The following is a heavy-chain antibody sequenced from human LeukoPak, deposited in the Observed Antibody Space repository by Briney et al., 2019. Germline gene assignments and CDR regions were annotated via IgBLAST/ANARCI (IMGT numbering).Heavy chain of an antibody. CDR1: GFKFGSFS. CDR3: ARAIASYGDSAY. Sequence: GGSLRLSCAASGFKFGSFSMGWVRQAPGKGLEWLSYISSTSTAIYYADSLKGRFTISRDNAKNSLYLQMNSLRAEDTAVYYCARAIASYGDSAYWGQGALVTVSS. CDR2: ISSTSTAI. J-gene: IGHJ4*02. D-gene: IGHD5-18*01. V-gene: IGHV3-48*04.